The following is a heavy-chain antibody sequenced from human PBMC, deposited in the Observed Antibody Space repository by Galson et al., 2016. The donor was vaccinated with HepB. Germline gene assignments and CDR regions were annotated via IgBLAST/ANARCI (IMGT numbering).Heavy chain of an antibody. CDR2: IYYSGST. D-gene: IGHD3-10*01. CDR3: ARQAEGSSSGSYYSVVFDY. V-gene: IGHV4-39*01. Sequence: SETLSLTCTVSGGSIGSSTSYWGWIRQPPGKGLEWIGSIYYSGSTYYNPSLKRRVTISVDTSKNHFSLNLSSVTAAETAVYYCARQAEGSSSGSYYSVVFDYWGQGTLVTVPS. J-gene: IGHJ4*02. CDR1: GGSIGSSTSY.